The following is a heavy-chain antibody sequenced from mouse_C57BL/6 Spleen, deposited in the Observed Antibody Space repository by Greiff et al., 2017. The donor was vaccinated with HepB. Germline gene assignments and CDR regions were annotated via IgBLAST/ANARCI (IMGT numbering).Heavy chain of an antibody. CDR3: ARSRDRDYFDY. D-gene: IGHD3-3*01. Sequence: VQLQQPGAELVMPGASVKLSCKASGYTFTSYWMHWVKQRPGHGLEWIGEIDPSDSYTNYNQKFKGKSTLTVDKSSSTAYMQLSSLTSEDSAVYYCARSRDRDYFDYWGQGTTLTVSS. CDR1: GYTFTSYW. CDR2: IDPSDSYT. V-gene: IGHV1-69*01. J-gene: IGHJ2*01.